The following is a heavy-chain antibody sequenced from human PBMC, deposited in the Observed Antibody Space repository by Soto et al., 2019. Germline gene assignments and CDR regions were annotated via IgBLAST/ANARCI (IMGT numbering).Heavy chain of an antibody. CDR2: FNPIFETA. V-gene: IGHV1-69*01. CDR3: TRGITLIRGVIPPGYYYGMDV. CDR1: GGTFSSYA. J-gene: IGHJ6*02. Sequence: QVQLVQSGAEVKKPGSSVKVSCKASGGTFSSYAISWVRQAPGQGLEWMGGFNPIFETANYAQKFLGRVTITADESTNTAYMELSSLRSEDTAVYYCTRGITLIRGVIPPGYYYGMDVWGQGTTVAVSS. D-gene: IGHD3-10*01.